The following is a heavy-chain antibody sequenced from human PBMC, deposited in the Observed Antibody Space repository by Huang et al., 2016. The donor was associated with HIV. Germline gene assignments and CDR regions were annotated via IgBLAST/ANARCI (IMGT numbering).Heavy chain of an antibody. V-gene: IGHV3-48*01. D-gene: IGHD3-10*01. CDR2: ISSGSTTI. CDR1: GFLFNIYS. CDR3: ARDGLRGRLMTRSLDY. Sequence: EVQLVESGGDLVQPGGSLRLSCAAFGFLFNIYSMNWVRQAPGNGMEWVSYISSGSTTIYYADSWKGRFTISRDNAKNSLYRQMNSLRAEDTAVYYCARDGLRGRLMTRSLDYWGQGTLVTVSS. J-gene: IGHJ4*02.